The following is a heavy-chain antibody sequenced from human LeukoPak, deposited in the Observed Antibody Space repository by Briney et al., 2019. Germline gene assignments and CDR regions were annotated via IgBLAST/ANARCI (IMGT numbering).Heavy chain of an antibody. V-gene: IGHV3-30-3*01. D-gene: IGHD6-19*01. CDR1: GFTFSNYA. CDR2: ISHDRSNN. J-gene: IGHJ4*02. Sequence: GGSLRLSCAASGFTFSNYAMHWARQAPGKGLEWVAFISHDRSNNCHADSVKGRFTISRDNSKNTLYLQMNSLRAEDTAVYYCARDSGWLTEFDYWGQGTLVTVSS. CDR3: ARDSGWLTEFDY.